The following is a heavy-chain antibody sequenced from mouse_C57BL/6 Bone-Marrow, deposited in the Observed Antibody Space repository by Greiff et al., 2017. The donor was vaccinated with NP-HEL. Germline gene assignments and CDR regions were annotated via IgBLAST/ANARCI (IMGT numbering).Heavy chain of an antibody. CDR2: ISNKANGHTT. CDR3: ARSIYYDYADDPFYAMDY. Sequence: EVLLVESGGGLVQPGGSLSLSCAASGYTFTDYYMSWVRQPPGKALEWLVFISNKANGHTTEYSASVKGRFTISRDNSQSILYLQMNALRAEDSATYYCARSIYYDYADDPFYAMDYWGQGTSVTVSS. J-gene: IGHJ4*01. D-gene: IGHD2-4*01. CDR1: GYTFTDYY. V-gene: IGHV7-3*01.